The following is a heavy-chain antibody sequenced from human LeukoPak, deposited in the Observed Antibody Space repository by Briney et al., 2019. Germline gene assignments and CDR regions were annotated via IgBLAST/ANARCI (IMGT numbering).Heavy chain of an antibody. J-gene: IGHJ5*02. CDR3: ARHATPHSSGDNWFDP. CDR1: GYTFTGYY. Sequence: ASVKVSCKASGYTFTGYYMHWVRQAPGQGLEWMGWINPNSGGTNYAQKFQGWVTMTRDTSISTAYMGLSRLRSDDTAVYYCARHATPHSSGDNWFDPWGQGTLVTVSS. CDR2: INPNSGGT. V-gene: IGHV1-2*04. D-gene: IGHD6-25*01.